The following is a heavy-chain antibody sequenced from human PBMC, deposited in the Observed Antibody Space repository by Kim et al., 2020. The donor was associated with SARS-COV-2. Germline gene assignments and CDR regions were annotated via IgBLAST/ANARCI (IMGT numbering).Heavy chain of an antibody. CDR3: AVRIAAAGDNWFDP. V-gene: IGHV4-31*03. CDR2: IYYGGST. CDR1: GGSISSGGYY. J-gene: IGHJ5*02. Sequence: SETLSLTCTVSGGSISSGGYYWSWIRQHPGKGLEWIGYIYYGGSTYYNPSLKSRVTISVDTSKNQFSLKLTSVTAADTAVYFCAVRIAAAGDNWFDPWGQGTLVTVSS. D-gene: IGHD6-13*01.